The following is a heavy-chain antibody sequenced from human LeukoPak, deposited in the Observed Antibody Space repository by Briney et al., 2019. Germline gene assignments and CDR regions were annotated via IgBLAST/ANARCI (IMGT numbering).Heavy chain of an antibody. Sequence: GGSLRLSCAGSGFTFSNSGMHWVRQAPGKGLEWVAVTSYDGSDKYYADSVKGRFTISRDNAKNSLYLEMNSLRVEDTALYYCTKDITAGGADVWGQGTTVTVSS. V-gene: IGHV3-30*18. CDR3: TKDITAGGADV. J-gene: IGHJ6*02. D-gene: IGHD2-21*02. CDR2: TSYDGSDK. CDR1: GFTFSNSG.